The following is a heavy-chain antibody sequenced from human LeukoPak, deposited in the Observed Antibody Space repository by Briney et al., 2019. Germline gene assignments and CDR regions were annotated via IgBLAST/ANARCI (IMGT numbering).Heavy chain of an antibody. CDR3: AKVRRSVASDY. Sequence: GGSLRLSCAASGFDVKSHDIHWVRQPIGKGLEWVSSIESPRDIYYAGSVKGRFTISREDAENSVYLQMNNLRVEDTAIYYCAKVRRSVASDYWGRGTLVTVSS. D-gene: IGHD6-6*01. J-gene: IGHJ4*02. CDR2: IESPRDI. V-gene: IGHV3-13*01. CDR1: GFDVKSHD.